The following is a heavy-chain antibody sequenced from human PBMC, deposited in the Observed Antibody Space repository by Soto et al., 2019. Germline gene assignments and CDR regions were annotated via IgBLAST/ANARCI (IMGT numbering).Heavy chain of an antibody. D-gene: IGHD1-26*01. CDR3: AEGGSYAALYYYGMDV. CDR2: IIPIFGTA. V-gene: IGHV1-69*01. CDR1: GGTFSSYA. Sequence: QVQLVQSGAEVKKPGSSVKVSCKASGGTFSSYAISWVRQAPGQGLEWMGGIIPIFGTANYAQKFQGRVTITADESTSTAYMELSSPRSEDTAVYYCAEGGSYAALYYYGMDVWGQGTTVTVSS. J-gene: IGHJ6*02.